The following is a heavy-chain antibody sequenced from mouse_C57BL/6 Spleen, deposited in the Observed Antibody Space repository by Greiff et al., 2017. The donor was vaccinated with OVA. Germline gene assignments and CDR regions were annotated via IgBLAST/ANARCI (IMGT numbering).Heavy chain of an antibody. J-gene: IGHJ4*01. CDR3: TRSLNWDKAMDY. CDR2: IDPETGGT. Sequence: VQLKESGAELVRPGASVTLSCKASGYTFTDYEMHWVKQTPVHGLEWIGAIDPETGGTAYNQKFKGKAILTADKSSSTAYMELRSLTSEDSAVYYCTRSLNWDKAMDYWGQGTSVTVSS. V-gene: IGHV1-15*01. D-gene: IGHD4-1*01. CDR1: GYTFTDYE.